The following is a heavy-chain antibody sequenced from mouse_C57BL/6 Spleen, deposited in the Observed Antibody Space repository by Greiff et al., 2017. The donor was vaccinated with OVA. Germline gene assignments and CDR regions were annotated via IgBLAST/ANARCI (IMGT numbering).Heavy chain of an antibody. Sequence: EVQLVESGPVLVKPGASVKMSCKASGYTFTDYYMNWVKQSHGKSLEWIGVINPYNGGTSYNQKFKGKATLTVDKSSSTAYMELNSLTSEDSAVYYCARSYGSSYFDYWGQGTTLTVSS. CDR3: ARSYGSSYFDY. V-gene: IGHV1-19*01. CDR1: GYTFTDYY. CDR2: INPYNGGT. D-gene: IGHD1-1*01. J-gene: IGHJ2*01.